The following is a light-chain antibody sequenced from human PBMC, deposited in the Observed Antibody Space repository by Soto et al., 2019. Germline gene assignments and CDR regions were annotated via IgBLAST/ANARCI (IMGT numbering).Light chain of an antibody. V-gene: IGKV1-39*01. J-gene: IGKJ5*01. Sequence: DIQMTQSPSSLSASVGDRVTITCLASQSISSYLNWYQQKPGKAPKLLIYAASSLQSGVPSRFSGSGSGTDFTLTISSLQTEDFATYYCQQSYSTAITFGQGTRLEIK. CDR1: QSISSY. CDR2: AAS. CDR3: QQSYSTAIT.